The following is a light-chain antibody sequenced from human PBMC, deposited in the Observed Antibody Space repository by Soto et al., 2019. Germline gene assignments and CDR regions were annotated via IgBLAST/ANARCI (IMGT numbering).Light chain of an antibody. V-gene: IGKV2-30*02. Sequence: DVVLTQTPLSLSVTLGQPASISCRSDESLVHTNGNTYLNWFQLRPGQSPRRLIYKVSNRDSGVPDRFSGSGSGTGFTLTISRLEPEDFAVYYCQKYGTSPYSFGQGTKVDIK. CDR3: QKYGTSPYS. CDR2: KVS. J-gene: IGKJ2*03. CDR1: ESLVHTNGNTY.